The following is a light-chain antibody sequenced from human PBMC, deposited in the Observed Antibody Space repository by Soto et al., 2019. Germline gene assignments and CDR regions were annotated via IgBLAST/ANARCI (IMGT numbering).Light chain of an antibody. CDR3: SSYVSNSIVV. CDR2: EVS. Sequence: QSALTQPASVSGSPGQSITISCTGTNSDVGDYNYVSWYQQHPGKAPKLMIYEVSHRLSGVSNRFSGSKSGYTASLTISGLQDEDEADYYCSSYVSNSIVVFGGGTKLTVL. J-gene: IGLJ3*02. CDR1: NSDVGDYNY. V-gene: IGLV2-14*01.